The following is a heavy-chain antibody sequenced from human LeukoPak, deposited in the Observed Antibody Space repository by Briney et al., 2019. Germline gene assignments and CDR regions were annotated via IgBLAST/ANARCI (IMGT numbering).Heavy chain of an antibody. CDR1: GFTFSNLS. Sequence: GGSLRLSCAAFGFTFSNLSMNWVRQAPGKGLEWVSYISSSGTSIYYSDSVKGRFIISRDNAKISLYLHMNSLRAEDAAVYYCARGGGGSYDFDYWGQGTLVTVSS. CDR3: ARGGGGSYDFDY. CDR2: ISSSGTSI. J-gene: IGHJ4*02. D-gene: IGHD1-26*01. V-gene: IGHV3-21*01.